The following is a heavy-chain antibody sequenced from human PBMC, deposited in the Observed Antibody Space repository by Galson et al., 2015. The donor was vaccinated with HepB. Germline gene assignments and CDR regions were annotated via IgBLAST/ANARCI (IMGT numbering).Heavy chain of an antibody. J-gene: IGHJ2*01. CDR2: IGQDGSEK. V-gene: IGHV3-7*01. D-gene: IGHD1-14*01. CDR3: ARAPSTVYWYLDL. CDR1: GFTFSNYW. Sequence: SLRLSCAASGFTFSNYWMKWVRQAPGKGLEWVAKIGQDGSEKYYVDSVKGRFTSSRDNAKESVYLQMNSLRAEDMAVYYCARAPSTVYWYLDLWGRGTLVTVSS.